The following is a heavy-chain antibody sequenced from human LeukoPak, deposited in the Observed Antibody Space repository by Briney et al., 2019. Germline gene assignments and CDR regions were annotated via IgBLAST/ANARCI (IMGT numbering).Heavy chain of an antibody. Sequence: SETLSLTCAVYGGSFSGYYWSWIRQPPGKGLEWIGEINHSGSTNYNPSLKSRVTISVDTSKNQFSLKLSSVTAADTAVYYCARSRYYDFPFDYWGQGALVTVSS. CDR1: GGSFSGYY. D-gene: IGHD3-3*01. CDR3: ARSRYYDFPFDY. V-gene: IGHV4-34*01. CDR2: INHSGST. J-gene: IGHJ4*02.